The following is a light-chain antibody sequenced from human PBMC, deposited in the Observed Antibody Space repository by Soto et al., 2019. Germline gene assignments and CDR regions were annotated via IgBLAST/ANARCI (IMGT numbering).Light chain of an antibody. CDR3: QQYNSYSWA. CDR1: LSMSSG. CDR2: DAS. Sequence: MTPSPSTLYATVGDRVNTNCQASLSMSSGLAWYQQKPGKAPKLLIYDASSVESGVPSRFSGSGSGTEFTLTISILQPDDFATYCCQQYNSYSWAFGQGTKV. J-gene: IGKJ1*01. V-gene: IGKV1-5*01.